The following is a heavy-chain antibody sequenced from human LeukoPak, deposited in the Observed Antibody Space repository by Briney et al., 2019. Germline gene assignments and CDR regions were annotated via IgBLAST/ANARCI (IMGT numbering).Heavy chain of an antibody. CDR3: ARNVCIAARLRYYYIDV. J-gene: IGHJ6*03. CDR1: GGSFSGYY. D-gene: IGHD6-6*01. CDR2: INHSGST. V-gene: IGHV4-34*01. Sequence: SETLSLTCAVYGGSFSGYYWSWIRQPPGKGLEWIGEINHSGSTNYNPSLKSRVTISVDTSKNQFSLKLSSVTAADTAVYYCARNVCIAARLRYYYIDVWGKGTTVTVSS.